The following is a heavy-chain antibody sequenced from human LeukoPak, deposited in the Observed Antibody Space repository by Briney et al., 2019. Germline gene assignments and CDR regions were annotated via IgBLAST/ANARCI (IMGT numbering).Heavy chain of an antibody. CDR2: ISDGGSRT. Sequence: GGSLRLSCAASGFSFSIYAVSWVRQAPGKGLEWVSGISDGGSRTYYADSVKGRLTISRDDSKNTLYLQMNSLRAEDTAVYYCAKVQLGIGIDYWGQGTLGTVSS. CDR3: AKVQLGIGIDY. D-gene: IGHD7-27*01. CDR1: GFSFSIYA. J-gene: IGHJ4*02. V-gene: IGHV3-23*01.